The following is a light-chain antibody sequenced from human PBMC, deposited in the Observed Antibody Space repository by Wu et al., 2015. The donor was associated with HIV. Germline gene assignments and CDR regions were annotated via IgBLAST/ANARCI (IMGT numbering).Light chain of an antibody. CDR2: KAS. Sequence: DIQLTQSPSFLSASVGDRVTITCRASQSVSTWVAWFQQKPRKAPKLLIYKASSLQSGVPSRFSGSGSGTEFTLTISSLQPDDFATYFCQQYNNYPTFGQGTKVEIK. CDR1: QSVSTW. CDR3: QQYNNYPT. V-gene: IGKV1-5*03. J-gene: IGKJ1*01.